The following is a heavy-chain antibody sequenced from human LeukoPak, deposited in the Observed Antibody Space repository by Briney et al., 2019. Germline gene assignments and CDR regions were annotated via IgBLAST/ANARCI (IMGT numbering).Heavy chain of an antibody. V-gene: IGHV3-20*04. J-gene: IGHJ4*02. D-gene: IGHD4-17*01. Sequence: PGGSLRLSCAASGFMFDDYGMSRVRQAPRKGLEWVSGTNCNGGKTGYADSVKGRLTISSDNAKNSLYMQMHRLKAQDTALSYCSRDYDYGYYPGYWGQGTLVTVSS. CDR2: TNCNGGKT. CDR1: GFMFDDYG. CDR3: SRDYDYGYYPGY.